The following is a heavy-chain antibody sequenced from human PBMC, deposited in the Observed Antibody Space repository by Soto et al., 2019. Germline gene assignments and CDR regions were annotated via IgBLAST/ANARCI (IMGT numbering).Heavy chain of an antibody. D-gene: IGHD2-2*01. V-gene: IGHV4-31*03. J-gene: IGHJ4*02. CDR1: GGSISSGGYY. Sequence: QVQLQESGPGLVKPSQTLSLTCTVSGGSISSGGYYWSWIRQHPGKGLEWIGYIYYSGSTYYNPSLKSRVTISVDTSKNQCSLKLSSVTAADTAVYYCARGPDCSSTSCYVFYFDYWGQGTLVTVSS. CDR2: IYYSGST. CDR3: ARGPDCSSTSCYVFYFDY.